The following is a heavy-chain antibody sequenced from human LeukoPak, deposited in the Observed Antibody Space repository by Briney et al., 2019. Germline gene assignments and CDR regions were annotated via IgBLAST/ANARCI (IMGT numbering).Heavy chain of an antibody. D-gene: IGHD1-26*01. CDR3: AKDPRRGVGFVGATFDY. Sequence: PGGSLRLSCEASGFTFSSYGMHWVRQAPGKGLEWVAFIRYDGSNKYYADSVKGRFTISRDNSKNTLHLQMNSLRAEDTAVYYCAKDPRRGVGFVGATFDYWGQGTLVSVSS. CDR2: IRYDGSNK. CDR1: GFTFSSYG. J-gene: IGHJ4*02. V-gene: IGHV3-30*02.